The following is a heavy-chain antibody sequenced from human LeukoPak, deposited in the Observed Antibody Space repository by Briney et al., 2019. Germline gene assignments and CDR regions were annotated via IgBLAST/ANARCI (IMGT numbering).Heavy chain of an antibody. CDR1: GFTFNERY. J-gene: IGHJ4*02. D-gene: IGHD3-22*01. CDR2: TRNKANNYTT. Sequence: PGGSPRLSCAASGFTFNERYMDWVRQAPGKGLEWVGRTRNKANNYTTQYAASVKGRFTISRDDSKNSLYLQMNTLKTEDTAVYYCARAVSGGYYSFNWGQGTLVTVSS. CDR3: ARAVSGGYYSFN. V-gene: IGHV3-72*01.